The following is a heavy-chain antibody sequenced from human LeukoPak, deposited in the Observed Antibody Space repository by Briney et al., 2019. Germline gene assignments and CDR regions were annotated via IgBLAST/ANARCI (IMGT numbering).Heavy chain of an antibody. CDR1: GGTFSSYA. V-gene: IGHV1-69*13. CDR3: ARVALEGSSGWDYYYYGMDV. Sequence: ASVKVSCKAPGGTFSSYAINWVRQAPGQGLEWMGGIIPIFGTANYAQKFQGRVTITADESTSTAYMELSSLRSEDTAVYYCARVALEGSSGWDYYYYGMDVWGQGTMVTVSS. CDR2: IIPIFGTA. J-gene: IGHJ6*02. D-gene: IGHD6-19*01.